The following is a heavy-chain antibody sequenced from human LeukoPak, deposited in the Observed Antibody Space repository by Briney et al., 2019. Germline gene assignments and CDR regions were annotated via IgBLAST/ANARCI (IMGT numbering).Heavy chain of an antibody. D-gene: IGHD6-13*01. CDR1: GFTVRSNY. J-gene: IGHJ4*02. CDR3: ARAGSSSWYLLH. Sequence: GGSLRLSCAASGFTVRSNYMSWVRQAPGKGLEWVSVIYSGGSTYYADSVKGRFTISRDNSKNTLYLQMNSLRAEDTAVYYCARAGSSSWYLLHWGQGTLVTVSS. V-gene: IGHV3-53*01. CDR2: IYSGGST.